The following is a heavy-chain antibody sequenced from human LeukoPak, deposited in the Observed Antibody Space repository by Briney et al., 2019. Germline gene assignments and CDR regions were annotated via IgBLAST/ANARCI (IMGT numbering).Heavy chain of an antibody. D-gene: IGHD2-21*01. Sequence: SETLSLTCTVSGGSISSYYWSWIRQPPGKGLEWIGYIYYSGSTNYNPSLKSRVTISVDTSKNQFSLKLSSVTAADTAVYYCARDRRDWLDAFDIWGQGTMVTVSS. J-gene: IGHJ3*02. CDR3: ARDRRDWLDAFDI. CDR2: IYYSGST. V-gene: IGHV4-59*01. CDR1: GGSISSYY.